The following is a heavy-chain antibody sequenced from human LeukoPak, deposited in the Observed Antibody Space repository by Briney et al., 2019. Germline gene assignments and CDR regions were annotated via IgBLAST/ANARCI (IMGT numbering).Heavy chain of an antibody. CDR3: AKSPIDWYFDL. V-gene: IGHV4-61*09. CDR1: GGSISSGSYY. J-gene: IGHJ2*01. Sequence: SQTLSLTCTVSGGSISSGSYYCSWIRQPAGKALEWIGHIYTSGSTNYNPSLKSRFTISVDTSKNQFSLNLSSVTAADTAVYYCAKSPIDWYFDLWGRGTLVTVSS. D-gene: IGHD5-24*01. CDR2: IYTSGST.